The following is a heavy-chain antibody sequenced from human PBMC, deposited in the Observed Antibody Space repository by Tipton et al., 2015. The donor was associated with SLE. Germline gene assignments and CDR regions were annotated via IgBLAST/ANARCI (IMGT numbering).Heavy chain of an antibody. CDR2: IYTSGSA. J-gene: IGHJ4*02. D-gene: IGHD3-3*02. V-gene: IGHV4-4*07. Sequence: TLSLTCTVSGGSVGTYYWSWLRQPAGKGLEWIGRIYTSGSANVNPSFKSRVSMSIDTSKNQLSLKLNSVTAADTAMYYCATFSQSRLFDYWGQGRLVTVSS. CDR1: GGSVGTYY. CDR3: ATFSQSRLFDY.